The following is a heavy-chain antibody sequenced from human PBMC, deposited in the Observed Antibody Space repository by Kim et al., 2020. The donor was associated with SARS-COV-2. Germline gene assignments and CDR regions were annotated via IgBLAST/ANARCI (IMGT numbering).Heavy chain of an antibody. Sequence: ASVKVSCKVSGYTLTELSMHWVRQAPGKGLEWMGGFDPEDGETNYAQKFQGRVTMTEDTSTNTAYMELSSLRSEDTAVYYCATAYALWSAPAAAGLDYYYYDGMDVWGQGTTVTVSS. V-gene: IGHV1-24*01. CDR3: ATAYALWSAPAAAGLDYYYYDGMDV. CDR2: FDPEDGET. D-gene: IGHD6-13*01. J-gene: IGHJ6*02. CDR1: GYTLTELS.